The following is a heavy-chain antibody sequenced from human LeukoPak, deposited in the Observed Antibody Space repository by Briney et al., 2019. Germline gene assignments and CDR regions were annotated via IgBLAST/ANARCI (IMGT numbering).Heavy chain of an antibody. CDR2: IYYSGST. CDR3: ASRAVAGFSDY. V-gene: IGHV4-59*01. CDR1: GGSISSYY. J-gene: IGHJ4*02. Sequence: SETLSLTCTVSGGSISSYYWSWIRQPPGKGLKWIGYIYYSGSTNYNPSLKSRVTISVDTSKNQFSLKLSSVTAADTAVYYCASRAVAGFSDYWGQGTLVTVSS. D-gene: IGHD6-19*01.